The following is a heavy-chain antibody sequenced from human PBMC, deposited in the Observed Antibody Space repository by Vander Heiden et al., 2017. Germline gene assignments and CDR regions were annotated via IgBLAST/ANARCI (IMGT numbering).Heavy chain of an antibody. V-gene: IGHV3-23*01. J-gene: IGHJ4*02. Sequence: EVQLLESGGGLVQPGGSLRLSCAASGFPFRSYAMSWVRQAPGKGLEWVAAISGSGGSTYYADSVKGRFTISRDNSKNTLYLQMNSLRAEDTAVYYCAKGGRAARPSGDYWGQGTLVTVSS. CDR3: AKGGRAARPSGDY. CDR1: GFPFRSYA. D-gene: IGHD6-6*01. CDR2: ISGSGGST.